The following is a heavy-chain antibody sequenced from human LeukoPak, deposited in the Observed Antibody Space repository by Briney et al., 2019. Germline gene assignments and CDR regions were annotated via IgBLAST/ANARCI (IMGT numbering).Heavy chain of an antibody. J-gene: IGHJ4*02. Sequence: GGSLRLSCAASGFTFSSYGMHWVRQAPGKGLEWVAVIWYDGSNKYYADSVKGRFTISRDNSKNTLYLQMNSLRAEDTAVYYCARDRGMYYYDSSGYYDYWGQGTLVTVSS. CDR3: ARDRGMYYYDSSGYYDY. D-gene: IGHD3-22*01. CDR1: GFTFSSYG. V-gene: IGHV3-33*01. CDR2: IWYDGSNK.